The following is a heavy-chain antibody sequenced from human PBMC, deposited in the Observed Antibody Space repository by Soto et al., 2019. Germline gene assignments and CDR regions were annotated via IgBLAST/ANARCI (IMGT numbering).Heavy chain of an antibody. Sequence: QVQLQESGPGLIEPSQTLTLTCTLSGGSISSGGYYWNWIRQHPGKGLEWIGYTYYSGNTYYNPSLNSRVTISADTSKSQFSLKLSSVTAADTAVYYCARLSSSGWPIEYWGQGTLVTVSS. J-gene: IGHJ4*02. V-gene: IGHV4-31*03. CDR1: GGSISSGGYY. CDR2: TYYSGNT. D-gene: IGHD6-19*01. CDR3: ARLSSSGWPIEY.